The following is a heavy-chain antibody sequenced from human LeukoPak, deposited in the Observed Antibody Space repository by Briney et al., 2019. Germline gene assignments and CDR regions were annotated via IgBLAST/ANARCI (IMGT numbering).Heavy chain of an antibody. CDR1: GFTLRTYA. V-gene: IGHV3-30-3*01. J-gene: IGHJ4*02. CDR3: ASLQDY. Sequence: GGSLRLSCVASGFTLRTYAMHWVRQAPGKGLEWVAVISSDGSKKFYSDSVKGQFTISRDNSKNTLYLQMNSLRPEDTAVYYCASLQDYWGQGILVTVSS. CDR2: ISSDGSKK.